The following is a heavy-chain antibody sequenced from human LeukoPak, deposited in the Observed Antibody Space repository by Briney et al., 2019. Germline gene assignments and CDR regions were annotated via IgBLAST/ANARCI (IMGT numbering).Heavy chain of an antibody. J-gene: IGHJ5*01. V-gene: IGHV3-48*02. Sequence: GGSLRLSCAASGFTVSSNYMSWVRQAPGKGLEWLSYIGSSGDGAIFYRDSVKGRFTVSRDNVKNSLYLQMDSLRDEDTAVYYCARGVGYCSGGRCYNWFDSWGQGTLVTVSS. D-gene: IGHD2-15*01. CDR1: GFTVSSNY. CDR2: IGSSGDGAI. CDR3: ARGVGYCSGGRCYNWFDS.